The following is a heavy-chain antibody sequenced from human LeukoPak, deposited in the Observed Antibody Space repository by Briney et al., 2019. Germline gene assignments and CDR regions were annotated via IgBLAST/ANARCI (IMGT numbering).Heavy chain of an antibody. CDR2: IYYSGST. J-gene: IGHJ4*02. V-gene: IGHV4-61*01. D-gene: IGHD3-22*01. CDR1: GYSISSGYY. Sequence: PSETLSLTCTVSGYSISSGYYWGWIRQPPGKGLEWIGYIYYSGSTNYNPSLKSRVTISVDTSKNQFSLKLSSVTAADTAVYYCARDYYDSSGYYNHFDYWGQGTLVTVSS. CDR3: ARDYYDSSGYYNHFDY.